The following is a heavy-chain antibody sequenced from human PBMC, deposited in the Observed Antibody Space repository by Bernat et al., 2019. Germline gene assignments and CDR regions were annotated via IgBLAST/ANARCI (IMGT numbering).Heavy chain of an antibody. CDR2: ISAYNGNT. CDR3: ARDPDCSGGSCYGNNWFDP. Sequence: QVQLVQSGAEVKKPGASVKVSCKASGYTFTSFGISWVRQAPGQGLEWMGWISAYNGNTNYAQKLQGRVTMTTDTSTSTAYMELRSLRSDDTAVYYCARDPDCSGGSCYGNNWFDPWGQGTLVTVSS. CDR1: GYTFTSFG. D-gene: IGHD2-15*01. V-gene: IGHV1-18*01. J-gene: IGHJ5*02.